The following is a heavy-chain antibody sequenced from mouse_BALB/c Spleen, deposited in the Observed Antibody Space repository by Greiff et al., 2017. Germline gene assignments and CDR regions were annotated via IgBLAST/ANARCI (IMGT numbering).Heavy chain of an antibody. CDR1: GYSITSDYA. CDR2: ISYSGST. Sequence: EVQLQQSGPGLVKPSQSLSLTCTVTGYSITSDYAWNWIRQFPGNKLEWMGYISYSGSTSYNPSLKSRISITRDTSKNQFFLQLNSVTTEDTATYYCARNYGYDVGFDYWGQGTTLTVSS. D-gene: IGHD2-2*01. CDR3: ARNYGYDVGFDY. V-gene: IGHV3-2*02. J-gene: IGHJ2*01.